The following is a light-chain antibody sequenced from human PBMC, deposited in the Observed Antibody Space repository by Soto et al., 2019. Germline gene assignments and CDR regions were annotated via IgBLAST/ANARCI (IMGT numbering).Light chain of an antibody. CDR2: VAS. J-gene: IGKJ1*01. V-gene: IGKV3-20*01. CDR1: KNVPSSS. CDR3: QQYGSAPWT. Sequence: EIVLTQSPGTLSLSPGDRTTLSCRTRKNVPSSSLAWYQQKPGQTPRLLISVASSRATAIPDRFSGSGSGTDFTLTINKLEPEDFAVYYCQQYGSAPWTFGQGTKVEIK.